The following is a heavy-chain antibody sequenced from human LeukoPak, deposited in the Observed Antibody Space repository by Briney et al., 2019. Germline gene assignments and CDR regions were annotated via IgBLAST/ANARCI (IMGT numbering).Heavy chain of an antibody. Sequence: SETLSLTCTVSGGSISSGGDYWTWLRQHPGKGLEWIGYISYSGSTYYSPSLQSRVTISVDTSRSQFSLNLSSVTAADTAVYYCARDKELQRAYYYGLDVWGQGTTVAVSS. CDR3: ARDKELQRAYYYGLDV. CDR2: ISYSGST. D-gene: IGHD1-7*01. V-gene: IGHV4-31*03. CDR1: GGSISSGGDY. J-gene: IGHJ6*02.